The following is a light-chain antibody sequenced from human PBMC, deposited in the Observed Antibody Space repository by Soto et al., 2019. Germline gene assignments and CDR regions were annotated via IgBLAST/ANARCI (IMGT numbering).Light chain of an antibody. CDR1: QSISSW. J-gene: IGKJ2*01. Sequence: DIQMTQSPSTLSASVGERVTITCRASQSISSWLAWYQQKPGQAPNLLIYDASSLESGFPSRFSGSGSGTEFPLTISSLQPDDFASYCCQKYNSYSTFGQGTKLEIK. CDR2: DAS. V-gene: IGKV1-5*01. CDR3: QKYNSYST.